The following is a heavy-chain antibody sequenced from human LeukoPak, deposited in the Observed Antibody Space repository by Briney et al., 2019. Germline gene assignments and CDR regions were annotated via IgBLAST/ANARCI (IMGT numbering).Heavy chain of an antibody. V-gene: IGHV3-7*01. J-gene: IGHJ4*02. Sequence: GGTLRLSCAAAGFTFSTYGMTWVRQAPGKGLEWVANIKQDGSEKYYVDSVKGRFTISRDNAKNSLYLQMNSLRAEDTAVYYCARHPIAARPGGGIDYWGQGTLVTVSS. CDR3: ARHPIAARPGGGIDY. CDR1: GFTFSTYG. CDR2: IKQDGSEK. D-gene: IGHD6-6*01.